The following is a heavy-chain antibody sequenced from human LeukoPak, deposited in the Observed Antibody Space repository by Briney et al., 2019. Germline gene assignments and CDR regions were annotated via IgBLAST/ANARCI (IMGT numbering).Heavy chain of an antibody. J-gene: IGHJ4*02. V-gene: IGHV1-24*01. D-gene: IGHD3-10*01. Sequence: ASVKVSCKVSGYTLTELSMHWVRQAPGKGLEWMGGFDPEDGETIYAQKLQGRVTMTTDTSTSTAYMELRSLRSDDTAVYYCARAIQGFGGYFDYWGQGTLVTVSS. CDR2: FDPEDGET. CDR3: ARAIQGFGGYFDY. CDR1: GYTLTELS.